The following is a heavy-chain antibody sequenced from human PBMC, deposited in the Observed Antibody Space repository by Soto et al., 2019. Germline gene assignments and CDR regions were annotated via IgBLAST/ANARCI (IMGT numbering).Heavy chain of an antibody. V-gene: IGHV4-4*02. Sequence: SETLSLTCAVSGGSISSSNWWSWIRQPPGKGLEWIGEIYHSGSTNYNPSLKSRVTISVDKSKNQFSLKLSSVTAADTAVYYCARVNSSSWFNYYYGMDVWGQGTTVTVS. CDR1: GGSISSSNW. D-gene: IGHD6-13*01. CDR2: IYHSGST. CDR3: ARVNSSSWFNYYYGMDV. J-gene: IGHJ6*02.